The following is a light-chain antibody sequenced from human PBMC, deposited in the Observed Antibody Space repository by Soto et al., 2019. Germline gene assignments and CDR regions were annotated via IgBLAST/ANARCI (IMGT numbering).Light chain of an antibody. CDR1: QSISCH. CDR3: QQYNKWPFT. V-gene: IGKV3-15*01. Sequence: EIVMTQSPATLSVSPGERATLSCRASQSISCHLAWYQQKPGQAPRLPIYGASTRATGIPATFSGSGSGTEFTITISSLQSEDFAVDYCQQYNKWPFTFGPGTKVDIK. CDR2: GAS. J-gene: IGKJ3*01.